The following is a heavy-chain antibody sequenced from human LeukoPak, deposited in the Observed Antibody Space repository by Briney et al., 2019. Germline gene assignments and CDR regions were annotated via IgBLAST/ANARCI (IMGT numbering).Heavy chain of an antibody. J-gene: IGHJ4*02. CDR2: INPSGGST. CDR3: ASAAADTSAYYYS. CDR1: GYTFTTDY. V-gene: IGHV1-46*01. D-gene: IGHD3-22*01. Sequence: ASVKVSCKASGYTFTTDYMHWVRQAPGRGLEWMGIINPSGGSTSYAQKFQGRVTLTRDTSTSTVYMELSSLRSDDTAVYYCASAAADTSAYYYSWGQGTLVTISS.